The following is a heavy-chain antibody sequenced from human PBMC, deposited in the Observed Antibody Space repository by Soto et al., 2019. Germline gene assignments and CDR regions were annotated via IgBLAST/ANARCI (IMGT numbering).Heavy chain of an antibody. CDR1: GFTFSSNY. V-gene: IGHV3-53*01. CDR2: IYSGGST. D-gene: IGHD5-18*01. Sequence: XGFLTLSFASSGFTFSSNYMSWVRQAPGKGLEWVSVIYSGGSTYYADSVKGRFTISRDNSKNTLYLQMNSLRAEDTAVYYCARGPRYSYGSLDYWGQGTLVTVS. J-gene: IGHJ4*02. CDR3: ARGPRYSYGSLDY.